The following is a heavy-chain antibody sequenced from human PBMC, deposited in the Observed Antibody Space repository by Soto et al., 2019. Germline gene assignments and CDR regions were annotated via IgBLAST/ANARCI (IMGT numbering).Heavy chain of an antibody. CDR2: ISYDGSNK. CDR1: GFTFSSYA. V-gene: IGHV3-30-3*01. CDR3: AQDPFQH. Sequence: QVQLVESGGGVVQPGRSLRLSCAASGFTFSSYAMHWVRQAPGKGLEWVAVISYDGSNKYYADSVKGRFTIYRDNSKNTLYLQMNSLRAEDPAVYYCAQDPFQHWGQGTLVTVSS. J-gene: IGHJ1*01.